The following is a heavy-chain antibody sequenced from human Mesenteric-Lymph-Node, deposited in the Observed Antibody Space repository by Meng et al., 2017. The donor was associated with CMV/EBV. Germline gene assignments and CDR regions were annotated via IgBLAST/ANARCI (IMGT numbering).Heavy chain of an antibody. J-gene: IGHJ6*02. CDR3: AKDIGSGYYRDYYYGMDV. V-gene: IGHV3-9*01. CDR2: ISWNSGSI. CDR1: GFTFDDYA. D-gene: IGHD3-3*01. Sequence: SLKISCAASGFTFDDYAMHWVRQAPGKGLEWVSGISWNSGSIGYADSVKGRFTISRDNAKNSLYLQMNSLRAEDTALYYCAKDIGSGYYRDYYYGMDVWGQGTTVTVSS.